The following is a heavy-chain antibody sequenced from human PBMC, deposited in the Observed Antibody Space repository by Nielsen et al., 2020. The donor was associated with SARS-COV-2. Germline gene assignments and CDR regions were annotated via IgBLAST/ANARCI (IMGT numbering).Heavy chain of an antibody. D-gene: IGHD2-15*01. Sequence: GESLKISCAASGFTFSDYYMSWIRQAPGKGLEWVSYISSSGSTIYYADSVKGRFTISRDNSKNTLYLQMNSLRAEDTAVYYCAKDVLLGYCSGGSCSRGWFDPWGQGTLVTVSS. V-gene: IGHV3-11*01. CDR2: ISSSGSTI. CDR3: AKDVLLGYCSGGSCSRGWFDP. CDR1: GFTFSDYY. J-gene: IGHJ5*02.